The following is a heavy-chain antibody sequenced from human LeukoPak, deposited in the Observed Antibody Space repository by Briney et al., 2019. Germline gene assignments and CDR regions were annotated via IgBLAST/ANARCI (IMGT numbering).Heavy chain of an antibody. J-gene: IGHJ3*02. V-gene: IGHV5-51*01. Sequence: GESLKISCKGSGYSFTSYWIGWVRQMPGKGLEWMGIIYPSDSDTRYSPSFQDQVTISADKSINTAFLQWSSQKASDNAMYYCARRRVAGARYIRERLYDAFDIWGQGTMVTVSS. D-gene: IGHD6-19*01. CDR1: GYSFTSYW. CDR3: ARRRVAGARYIRERLYDAFDI. CDR2: IYPSDSDT.